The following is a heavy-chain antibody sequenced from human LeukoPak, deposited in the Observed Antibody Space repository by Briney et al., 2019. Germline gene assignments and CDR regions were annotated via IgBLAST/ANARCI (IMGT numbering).Heavy chain of an antibody. D-gene: IGHD4-17*01. V-gene: IGHV3-74*01. CDR3: ARASTTVPNLLDH. CDR1: GFTFSTYW. J-gene: IGHJ4*02. CDR2: IKGDGSST. Sequence: GGSLRLSCAASGFTFSTYWMHWVRQAPGKGLVWVARIKGDGSSTIYAESVKGRFTISRDNSKNTLYLQTSSLRVEDTAVYYCARASTTVPNLLDHWGRGTLVTVSS.